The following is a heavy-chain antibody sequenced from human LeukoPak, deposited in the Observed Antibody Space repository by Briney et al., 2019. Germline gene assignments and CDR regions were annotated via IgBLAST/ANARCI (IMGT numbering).Heavy chain of an antibody. CDR2: ISGGGSNT. CDR1: GFTFGTYA. D-gene: IGHD2-15*01. V-gene: IGHV3-23*01. CDR3: AKGVGYCSGGSCQQFDY. Sequence: PGGSLRLSCAASGFTFGTYAMSWVRQAPGKGLEWVSVISGGGSNTDYADSVKGRFTISRDNSKNTLYLQMNSLRAEDTAVYYCAKGVGYCSGGSCQQFDYWGQGTLVTVSS. J-gene: IGHJ4*02.